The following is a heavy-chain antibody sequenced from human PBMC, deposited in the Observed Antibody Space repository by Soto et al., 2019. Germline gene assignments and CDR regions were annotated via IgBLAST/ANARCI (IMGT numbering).Heavy chain of an antibody. J-gene: IGHJ6*02. V-gene: IGHV3-21*01. CDR3: ARDSPPVV. CDR1: GFTFSSYS. CDR2: ISSGSSYI. Sequence: PGGSLRLSCAASGFTFSSYSMNWVRQAPGKGLEWVSSISSGSSYIYYADSVKGRFTISRDNAKNSLYLQMNSLRAEDTAVYYCARDSPPVVWGQGTTVTVSS.